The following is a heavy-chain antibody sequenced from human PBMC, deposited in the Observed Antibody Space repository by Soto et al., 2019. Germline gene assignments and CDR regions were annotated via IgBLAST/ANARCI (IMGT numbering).Heavy chain of an antibody. D-gene: IGHD3-16*02. CDR1: GGTFSSYV. CDR2: IIPIFGTA. J-gene: IGHJ4*02. Sequence: QVQLVQSGAEVKKPGSSVKVSCKASGGTFSSYVISWVRQAPGQGLEWMGGIIPIFGTANYAQKFQGRVTITADKSTSTAYMELSSLRSEDTAVYYCAREMITFGGVIVKGSGTFDYWGQGTLVTVSS. V-gene: IGHV1-69*06. CDR3: AREMITFGGVIVKGSGTFDY.